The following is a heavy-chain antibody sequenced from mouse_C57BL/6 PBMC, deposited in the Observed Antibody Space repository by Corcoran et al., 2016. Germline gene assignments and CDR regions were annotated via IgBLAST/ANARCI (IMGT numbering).Heavy chain of an antibody. D-gene: IGHD2-4*01. CDR1: GYSFTSYY. J-gene: IGHJ1*03. CDR3: ARSDYDWYFDV. CDR2: IYPGSGNT. V-gene: IGHV1-66*01. Sequence: QVQLQQSGPELVKPGASVKISCKASGYSFTSYYIHWVKQRPGQGLEWIGWIYPGSGNTKYNEKFKGKATLPADTSSSTAYMQLSSLTSEDSAVYYCARSDYDWYFDVWGTGTTVTVSS.